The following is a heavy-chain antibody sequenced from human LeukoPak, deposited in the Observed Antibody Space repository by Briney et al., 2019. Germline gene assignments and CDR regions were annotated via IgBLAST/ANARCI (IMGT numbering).Heavy chain of an antibody. D-gene: IGHD1-26*01. J-gene: IGHJ4*02. CDR3: ASLRGATDN. Sequence: GGSLRLSCATSGFTFTTYSMTWVRQAPGKGLEWVSYISSGSSTIYYADSVKGRFTISRDNAKNSLYLQMNSLRAEDTAVYYCASLRGATDNWGQGTLVTVSS. CDR2: ISSGSSTI. V-gene: IGHV3-48*04. CDR1: GFTFTTYS.